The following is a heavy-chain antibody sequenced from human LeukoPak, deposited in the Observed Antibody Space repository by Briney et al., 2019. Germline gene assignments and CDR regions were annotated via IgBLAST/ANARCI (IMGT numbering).Heavy chain of an antibody. D-gene: IGHD6-19*01. V-gene: IGHV3-23*01. J-gene: IGHJ4*02. CDR3: VKGSLYSSGCYDY. CDR1: GFTFRSYA. Sequence: GGSLRLSCAASGFTFRSYAMNWVRQVPGKGLEWVLGISGSGTGTYYADSVKGRFTISRDNSKNTLFLQMNSLRAEDTAVYYCVKGSLYSSGCYDYWGQGTLVTVSA. CDR2: ISGSGTGT.